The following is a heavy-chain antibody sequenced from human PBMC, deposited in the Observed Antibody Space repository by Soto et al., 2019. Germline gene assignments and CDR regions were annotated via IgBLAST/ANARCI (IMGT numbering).Heavy chain of an antibody. Sequence: GASVKVSCKASGGTFSSYAISWVRQAPGQGLEWMGGIIPIFGTANYAQKFQGRVTITADKSTSTAYMELSSLRSEDTAVYYCARDLYSSSWYTGDYYGMDVWGQGTTVTVSS. V-gene: IGHV1-69*06. J-gene: IGHJ6*02. CDR3: ARDLYSSSWYTGDYYGMDV. D-gene: IGHD6-13*01. CDR1: GGTFSSYA. CDR2: IIPIFGTA.